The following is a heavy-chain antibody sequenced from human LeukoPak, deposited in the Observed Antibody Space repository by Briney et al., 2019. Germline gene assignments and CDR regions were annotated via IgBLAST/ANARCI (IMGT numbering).Heavy chain of an antibody. Sequence: SETLSLTCTVSGGSISSSSYYWGWIRQPPGKGLEWIGYIYYSGSTNYNPSLKSRVTISVDTSKNQFSLKLSSVTAADTAVYYCARVVVVVPAAMLDAFDIWGQGTMVTVSS. CDR1: GGSISSSSYY. J-gene: IGHJ3*02. V-gene: IGHV4-61*05. CDR2: IYYSGST. CDR3: ARVVVVVPAAMLDAFDI. D-gene: IGHD2-2*01.